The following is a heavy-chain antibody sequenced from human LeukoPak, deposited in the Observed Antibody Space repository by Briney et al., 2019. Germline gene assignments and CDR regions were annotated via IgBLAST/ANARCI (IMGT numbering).Heavy chain of an antibody. V-gene: IGHV4-34*01. CDR3: ARGRDAFDI. J-gene: IGHJ3*02. CDR2: VNHSGST. Sequence: IPSETLSLTCAVYGESFSCYYWSWIRQSPGKGLEWIGEVNHSGSTNYNPSLKSRVTISVDTSKNQFSLKLSSVTAADTAIYYCARGRDAFDIWGQGTVVTVSS. CDR1: GESFSCYY.